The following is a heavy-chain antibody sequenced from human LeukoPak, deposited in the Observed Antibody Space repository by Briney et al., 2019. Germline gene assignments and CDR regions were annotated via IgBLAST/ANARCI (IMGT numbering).Heavy chain of an antibody. J-gene: IGHJ6*03. V-gene: IGHV4-59*12. Sequence: PSETLSLTCTVSGGAISSYYWTWFRQPPGKGLEWIGYIYYTGSTNYNPSLDSRVTISVDTSKNQFSLKLSSVTAADTAVYYCARDLYYGSETGYYYYYYMDVWGKGTTVTISS. CDR2: IYYTGST. CDR3: ARDLYYGSETGYYYYYYMDV. D-gene: IGHD3-10*01. CDR1: GGAISSYY.